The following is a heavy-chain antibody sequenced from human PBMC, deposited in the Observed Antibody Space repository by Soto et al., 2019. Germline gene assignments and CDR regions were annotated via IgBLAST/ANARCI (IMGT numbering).Heavy chain of an antibody. D-gene: IGHD1-26*01. CDR2: ISASGGLK. V-gene: IGHV3-23*01. Sequence: PGGSLRLSCAASGFTFTNYAMTWVRQTPGKGLEWVSGISASGGLKYYADSVRGRFTVPRDNSKNILYLQMDNLRDEDTALYYCAREVGAPSGWLDPWGQGTQVTVSS. J-gene: IGHJ5*02. CDR3: AREVGAPSGWLDP. CDR1: GFTFTNYA.